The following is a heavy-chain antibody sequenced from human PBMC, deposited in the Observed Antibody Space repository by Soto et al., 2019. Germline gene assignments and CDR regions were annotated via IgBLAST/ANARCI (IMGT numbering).Heavy chain of an antibody. Sequence: PGGSLRLSSAASGFNFSSYGMHRVRQAPGKGLEWVAVISYDGSNKYYADSVKGRFTISRDNSKNTLYLQMNSLRAEDTAVYYCAKEGYYYDSSGYRKYYFDYWGQGTLVTVSS. CDR2: ISYDGSNK. D-gene: IGHD3-22*01. J-gene: IGHJ4*02. V-gene: IGHV3-30*18. CDR3: AKEGYYYDSSGYRKYYFDY. CDR1: GFNFSSYG.